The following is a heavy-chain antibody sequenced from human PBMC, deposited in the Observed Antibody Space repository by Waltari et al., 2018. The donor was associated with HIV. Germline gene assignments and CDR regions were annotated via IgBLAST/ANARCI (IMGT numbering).Heavy chain of an antibody. CDR1: GGSISSNNYF. V-gene: IGHV4-39*01. D-gene: IGHD3-16*01. Sequence: QPKLQESGQGLVKPSESVSLTCTVSGGSISSNNYFWGWIRQPPGRGLEWVGTFYYTGSTYNNPTLKSRVAISVDTSNNQRSLNVKSGTATDSAVYYCAIHSRALGWSSHLYYGLDGWGHGATVAVSS. J-gene: IGHJ6*02. CDR3: AIHSRALGWSSHLYYGLDG. CDR2: FYYTGST.